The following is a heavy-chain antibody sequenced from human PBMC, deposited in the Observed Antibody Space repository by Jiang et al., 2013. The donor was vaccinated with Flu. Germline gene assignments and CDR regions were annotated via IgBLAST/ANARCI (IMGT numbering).Heavy chain of an antibody. D-gene: IGHD3-22*01. J-gene: IGHJ3*02. CDR3: ARHPPYWGVVVTSHAFDI. CDR2: ISAYNGNT. V-gene: IGHV1-18*01. Sequence: SGAEVKKPGASVKVSCKASGYTFTSYGISWVRQAPGQGLEWMGWISAYNGNTNYAQKLRGRVTMTTDTSTSTAYMELRSLGSDDTAVYYCARHPPYWGVVVTSHAFDIWAKGQWSPSLQ. CDR1: GYTFTSYG.